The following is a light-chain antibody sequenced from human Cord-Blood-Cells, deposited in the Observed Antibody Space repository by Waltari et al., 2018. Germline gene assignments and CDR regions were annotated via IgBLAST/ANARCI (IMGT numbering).Light chain of an antibody. V-gene: IGLV2-14*01. CDR1: SSDVGGYNY. Sequence: QSALTQPASVSGSPGQSITISCTGTSSDVGGYNYVSWYQQPPGKAPKLMIYDVRRRPSGVSNRFSGSKSGNTASLTISGLQAEDEADYYCSSYTSSSTWVFGGGTKLTVL. J-gene: IGLJ3*02. CDR3: SSYTSSSTWV. CDR2: DVR.